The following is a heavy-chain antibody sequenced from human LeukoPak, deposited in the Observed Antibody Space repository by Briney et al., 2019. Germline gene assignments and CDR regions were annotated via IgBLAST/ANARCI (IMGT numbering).Heavy chain of an antibody. CDR1: GFTFSSYA. D-gene: IGHD2-2*01. CDR2: ISYDGSNK. CDR3: AREVSCSSTSCYYSVEAFDI. J-gene: IGHJ3*02. V-gene: IGHV3-30-3*01. Sequence: GRSLRLSCAASGFTFSSYAMHWVRQAPGKGLEWVAVISYDGSNKYYADSVKGRFTISRDNSKNTLYLQMNSLRAEDTAVYYCAREVSCSSTSCYYSVEAFDIWGQGTMVTVSS.